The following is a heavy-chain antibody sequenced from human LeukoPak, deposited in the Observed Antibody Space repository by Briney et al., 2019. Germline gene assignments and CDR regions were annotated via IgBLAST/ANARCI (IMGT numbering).Heavy chain of an antibody. CDR2: IYTSGST. J-gene: IGHJ4*02. CDR1: GGSISSGSYY. CDR3: ARDLRFDYGGNGYFDY. D-gene: IGHD4-23*01. V-gene: IGHV4-61*02. Sequence: PSQTLSLNCTVSGGSISSGSYYWSWIRQPAGKGLEWIGRIYTSGSTNYNPSLKSRVTISVDTSKNQFSLKLSSVTAADTAVYYCARDLRFDYGGNGYFDYWGQGTLVTVSS.